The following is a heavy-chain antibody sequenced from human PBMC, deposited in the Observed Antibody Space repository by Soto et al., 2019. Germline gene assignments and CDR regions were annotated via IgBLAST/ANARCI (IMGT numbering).Heavy chain of an antibody. CDR1: GFTFRDYA. CDR2: ISVGGGSI. V-gene: IGHV3-48*02. CDR3: VRDHRWAFDI. D-gene: IGHD2-15*01. J-gene: IGHJ3*02. Sequence: EVQLVESGGGLVQPGGSLRVSCIDSGFTFRDYAFNWVRQAPGKGLEWVSYISVGGGSIFYADSAKGRFTISRDDARNSVYLQMNTLRHEDTAVYHCVRDHRWAFDIWGQGTVVTVSS.